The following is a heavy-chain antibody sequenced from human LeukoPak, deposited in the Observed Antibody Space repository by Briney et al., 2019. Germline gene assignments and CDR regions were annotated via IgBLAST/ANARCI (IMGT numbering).Heavy chain of an antibody. J-gene: IGHJ4*02. CDR3: ARVPGDY. CDR2: ITSPVGHI. V-gene: IGHV3-21*01. CDR1: GFTFSAYA. Sequence: PGGSLRLSCAASGFTFSAYAMNWVRQAPGKGLEWVASITSPVGHIYYADSLKGRITISRDNAKNSLYLQMNSLRAEDTAVYYCARVPGDYWGQGTLVTVSS.